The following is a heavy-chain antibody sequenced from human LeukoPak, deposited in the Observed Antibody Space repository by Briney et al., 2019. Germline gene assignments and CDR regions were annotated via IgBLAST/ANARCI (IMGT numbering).Heavy chain of an antibody. J-gene: IGHJ4*02. CDR1: GFTFDDYA. CDR3: AKDIHYDSSGPPDY. V-gene: IGHV3-9*01. D-gene: IGHD3-22*01. Sequence: PGGSLRLSCAASGFTFDDYAMHWVRQAPGKGLEWVSGISWNSGSIGYADSVKGRFTISRDNAKNSLYLQMNSLRAEDTALYYCAKDIHYDSSGPPDYWGQGTLVTVSS. CDR2: ISWNSGSI.